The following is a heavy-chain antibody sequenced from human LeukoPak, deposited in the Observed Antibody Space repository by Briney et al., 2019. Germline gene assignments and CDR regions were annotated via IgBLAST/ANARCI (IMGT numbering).Heavy chain of an antibody. Sequence: PSETLSLTCTVSGGSISSYYWSWIRQPPGKGLEWIGYIYYSGSTNYNPSLKSRVTISVHTSKNQFSLKLSSVTAADTAVYYCARVQIGCSYGLFDYWGQGTLVTVSS. V-gene: IGHV4-59*01. D-gene: IGHD5-18*01. CDR2: IYYSGST. CDR1: GGSISSYY. CDR3: ARVQIGCSYGLFDY. J-gene: IGHJ4*02.